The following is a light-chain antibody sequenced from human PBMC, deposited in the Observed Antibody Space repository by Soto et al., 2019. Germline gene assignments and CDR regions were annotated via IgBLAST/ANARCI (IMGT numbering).Light chain of an antibody. J-gene: IGLJ2*01. Sequence: QSALTQPRSVSGSPGPSVTVSCTGTSSDVGAYNYVSWYQQHPGKAPKLMIYDVSERPSGVPDRFSGSKSGNTASLTISGLQAEDEADYYCCSYAGTYTYVVFGGGTKLTVL. CDR1: SSDVGAYNY. CDR2: DVS. CDR3: CSYAGTYTYVV. V-gene: IGLV2-11*01.